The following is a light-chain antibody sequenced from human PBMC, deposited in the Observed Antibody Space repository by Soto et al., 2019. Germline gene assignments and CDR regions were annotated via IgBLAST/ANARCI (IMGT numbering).Light chain of an antibody. CDR1: QSVSSN. V-gene: IGKV3D-15*01. CDR2: GTY. CDR3: QQYNNCPPLT. Sequence: EIVMTQSPATLSVSPGERATLSCRASQSVSSNLAWYQKKPGQAPRLLIYGTYIMATGIPARFSGSGSGTEFTLSISSPQSEDFAVYYCQQYNNCPPLTFGGGTKVEIK. J-gene: IGKJ4*01.